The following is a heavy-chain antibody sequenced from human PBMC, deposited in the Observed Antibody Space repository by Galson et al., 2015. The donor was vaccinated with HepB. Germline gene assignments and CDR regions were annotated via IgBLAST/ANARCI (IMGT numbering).Heavy chain of an antibody. CDR3: ARVGLAAAESRRKAPERENAFDV. Sequence: SETLSLTCAVYGGSFSGYYWSWIRQPPGKGLEWIGEINPSGSTNYNPSLKSRVTISADTSKNQFSLQLSSVTAADTAVYHCARVGLAAAESRRKAPERENAFDVWGQGTMVTVSS. D-gene: IGHD6-13*01. J-gene: IGHJ3*01. V-gene: IGHV4-34*01. CDR1: GGSFSGYY. CDR2: INPSGST.